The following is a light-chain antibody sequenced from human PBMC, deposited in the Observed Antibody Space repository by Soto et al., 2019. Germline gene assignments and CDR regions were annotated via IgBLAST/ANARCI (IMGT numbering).Light chain of an antibody. CDR2: GAS. Sequence: PGERVTLSCRASQSVSGNYLTWYQQKPGEAPGLLIYGASTRASGIPAWFSGRGSGTDFTLTIRSLQDEDVVVYCWRQDYKFLTFGGGTKVDI. CDR1: QSVSGNY. J-gene: IGKJ4*01. CDR3: RQDYKFLT. V-gene: IGKV3D-7*01.